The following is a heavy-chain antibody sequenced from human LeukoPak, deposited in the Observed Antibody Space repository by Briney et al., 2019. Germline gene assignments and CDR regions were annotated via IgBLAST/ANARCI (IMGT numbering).Heavy chain of an antibody. CDR3: ARVAVAGTDDY. CDR1: GVTFSSYW. CDR2: INSDGSST. D-gene: IGHD6-19*01. V-gene: IGHV3-74*01. J-gene: IGHJ4*02. Sequence: GGSLRLSCTASGVTFSSYWMHWFRQAPGKGLVWVSRINSDGSSTSYADSVKGRFTISRDNAKNTLYLQMNSLRAEDTAVYYCARVAVAGTDDYWGQGTLVTVSS.